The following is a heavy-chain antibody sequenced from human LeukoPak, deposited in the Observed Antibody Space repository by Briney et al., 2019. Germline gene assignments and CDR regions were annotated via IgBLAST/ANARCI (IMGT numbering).Heavy chain of an antibody. J-gene: IGHJ6*03. Sequence: GGSLRLSCAASGFTFSSYWMHWVRHAPGKGLVWVSRINSDGSSTSYADSVKGRFTISRDNAKNTLYLQMNSLRAEDTAVYYCARVVVVAAYYMDVWGKGTTVTVSS. CDR2: INSDGSST. V-gene: IGHV3-74*01. CDR3: ARVVVVAAYYMDV. D-gene: IGHD2-15*01. CDR1: GFTFSSYW.